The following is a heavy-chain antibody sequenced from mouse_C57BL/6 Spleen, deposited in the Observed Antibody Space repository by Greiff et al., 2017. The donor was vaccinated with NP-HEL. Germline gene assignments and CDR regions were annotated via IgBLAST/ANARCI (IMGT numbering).Heavy chain of an antibody. J-gene: IGHJ3*01. Sequence: QVHVKQPGAELVKPGASVKMSCKASGYTFTSYWITWVKQRPGQGLEWIGDIYPGSGSTNYNEKFKSKATLTVDTSSSTAYMQLSSLTSEDSAVYYCARKLTSWFAYWGQGTLVTVSA. CDR2: IYPGSGST. V-gene: IGHV1-55*01. CDR1: GYTFTSYW. D-gene: IGHD1-3*01. CDR3: ARKLTSWFAY.